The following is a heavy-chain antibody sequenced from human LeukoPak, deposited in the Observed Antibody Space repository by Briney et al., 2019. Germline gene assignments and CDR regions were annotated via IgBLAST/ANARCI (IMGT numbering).Heavy chain of an antibody. CDR3: ARERHLEGTIVVVTAIQGFDY. CDR1: GDSVSSNSAA. V-gene: IGHV6-1*01. D-gene: IGHD2-21*02. J-gene: IGHJ4*02. Sequence: SQTLSLTCAISGDSVSSNSAAWNWIRQSPSRGLEWLGRTYYRSKGYNDYAVSVKSRITLNPDTSKNQFSLQLNSVTPEDTAVYYCARERHLEGTIVVVTAIQGFDYWGQGTLVTVSS. CDR2: TYYRSKGYN.